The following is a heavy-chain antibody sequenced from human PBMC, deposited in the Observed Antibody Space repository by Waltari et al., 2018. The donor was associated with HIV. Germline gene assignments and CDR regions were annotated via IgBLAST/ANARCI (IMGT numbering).Heavy chain of an antibody. V-gene: IGHV4-61*02. J-gene: IGHJ4*02. CDR2: IYTSGST. D-gene: IGHD2-8*02. CDR3: ARVFAGGGDYFDY. Sequence: QVQLQESGPGLVKPSQTLSLTCTVSGGSISRGRYSWGWIRQPAGKGLGWVGRIYTSGSTNYNPSLRSRVTILLDTSKNQFSLKLGSVTAADTAVYYCARVFAGGGDYFDYWGQGTLVTVSS. CDR1: GGSISRGRYS.